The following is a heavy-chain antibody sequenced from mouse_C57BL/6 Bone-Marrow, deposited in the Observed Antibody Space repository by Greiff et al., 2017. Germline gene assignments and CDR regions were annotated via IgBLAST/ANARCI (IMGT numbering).Heavy chain of an antibody. CDR2: ISYSGST. J-gene: IGHJ1*03. CDR3: ARATTVVAPTEYFDV. CDR1: GYSITSGYD. V-gene: IGHV3-1*01. D-gene: IGHD1-1*01. Sequence: EVKVEESGPGMVKPSQSLSLTCTVTGYSITSGYDWHWIRHFPGNKLEWMGYISYSGSTNYNPSLKSRISITHDTSKNHFFLKLNSVTTEDTATYYCARATTVVAPTEYFDVWGTGTTVTVAS.